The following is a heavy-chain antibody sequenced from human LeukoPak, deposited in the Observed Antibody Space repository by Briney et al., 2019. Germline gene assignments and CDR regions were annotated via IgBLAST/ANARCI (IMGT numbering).Heavy chain of an antibody. CDR2: ISHSGSP. CDR1: GGYISSGKW. J-gene: IGHJ4*02. D-gene: IGHD6-13*01. Sequence: PSGTLSLTCGVSGGYISSGKWWSWVRQPPGKGLEWIGEISHSGSPNYNPSLKSRLTISVDLLKNQFSLDLRSVTAADTAVYYCARDAAAGYSLACWGQGTLVTVSS. V-gene: IGHV4-4*02. CDR3: ARDAAAGYSLAC.